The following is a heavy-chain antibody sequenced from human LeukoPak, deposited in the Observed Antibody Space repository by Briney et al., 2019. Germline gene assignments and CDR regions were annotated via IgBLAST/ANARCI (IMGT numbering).Heavy chain of an antibody. CDR1: GGSISSGGYS. D-gene: IGHD6-13*01. J-gene: IGHJ2*01. CDR3: ARDAAAGTWYFDL. CDR2: IYHSGSI. V-gene: IGHV4-30-2*01. Sequence: SDTLSLTCAVSGGSISSGGYSWSWIRQPPGKGLEWIGYIYHSGSIYYNPSLKSRGTISVDRSKNQFSLKLSSVTAADTAVYYCARDAAAGTWYFDLWGRGTLVTVSS.